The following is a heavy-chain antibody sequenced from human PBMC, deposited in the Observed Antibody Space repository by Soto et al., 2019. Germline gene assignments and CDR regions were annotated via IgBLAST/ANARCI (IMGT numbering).Heavy chain of an antibody. V-gene: IGHV5-10-1*01. J-gene: IGHJ6*01. CDR1: GYSFTSYW. CDR2: IDPSDSYT. CDR3: ARDGYSSSWGYYYGMDV. Sequence: GESLTISCKGSGYSFTSYWIIWVLQMPGKGLEWMGRIDPSDSYTNYSPSFQGHVTISADKSISTAYLQWRSLKASDTAMYYCARDGYSSSWGYYYGMDVWGQGTTVTVSS. D-gene: IGHD6-13*01.